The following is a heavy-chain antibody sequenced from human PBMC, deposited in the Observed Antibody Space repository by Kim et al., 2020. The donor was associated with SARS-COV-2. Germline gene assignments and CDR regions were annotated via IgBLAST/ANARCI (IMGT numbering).Heavy chain of an antibody. Sequence: GYTNYAQEFQGRVTMTTDTSTSTAYLELRSLRSDDTAVYYCAREEQQLTDYWGQGTLVTVSS. CDR3: AREEQQLTDY. D-gene: IGHD6-13*01. CDR2: GYT. J-gene: IGHJ4*02. V-gene: IGHV1-18*01.